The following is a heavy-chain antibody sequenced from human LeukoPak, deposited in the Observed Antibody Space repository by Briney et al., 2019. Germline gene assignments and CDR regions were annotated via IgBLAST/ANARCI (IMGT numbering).Heavy chain of an antibody. V-gene: IGHV1-69*13. D-gene: IGHD4-23*01. CDR2: IIPIFGTA. Sequence: SVKVSCKASGGTFSSYAISWVRQAPGQGLEWMGGIIPIFGTANYAQKFQGRVTIIADESTSTAYMELSSLRSEDTAVYFCARETPSRFFDYWGQGTLVTVSS. CDR1: GGTFSSYA. CDR3: ARETPSRFFDY. J-gene: IGHJ4*02.